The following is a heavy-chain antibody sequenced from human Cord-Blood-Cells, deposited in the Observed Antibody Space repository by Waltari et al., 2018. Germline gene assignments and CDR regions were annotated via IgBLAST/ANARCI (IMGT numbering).Heavy chain of an antibody. CDR2: IYYSGST. Sequence: QLQLQESGPGLVKPSETLSLTCTVSGGSISSSSYYWGWIRQPPGKGLEWIGSIYYSGSTDSNPSLKSRVTISVDTSKNQCSLKLSSVTAADTAVYYCARRERSGYDYWYFDLWGRGTLVTVSS. D-gene: IGHD5-12*01. J-gene: IGHJ2*01. CDR1: GGSISSSSYY. CDR3: ARRERSGYDYWYFDL. V-gene: IGHV4-39*01.